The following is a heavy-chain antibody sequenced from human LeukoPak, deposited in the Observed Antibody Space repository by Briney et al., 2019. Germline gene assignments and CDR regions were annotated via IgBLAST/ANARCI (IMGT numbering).Heavy chain of an antibody. Sequence: PSETLSLTCAVSGYSISSSNWWGWIRQPPGKGLEWIANIYYAGSSNYNPSLKSRVSVSIDASKNHLSLKLTSVTAADTAIYYCARQAVIIPTGMEGPWFDPWGQGTLVAVSS. CDR1: GYSISSSNW. D-gene: IGHD2/OR15-2a*01. CDR3: ARQAVIIPTGMEGPWFDP. V-gene: IGHV4-28*01. J-gene: IGHJ5*02. CDR2: IYYAGSS.